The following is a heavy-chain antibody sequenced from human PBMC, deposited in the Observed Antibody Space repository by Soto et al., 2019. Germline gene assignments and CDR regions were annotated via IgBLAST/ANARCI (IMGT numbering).Heavy chain of an antibody. CDR1: GVSIRSYF. V-gene: IGHV4-59*01. D-gene: IGHD3-10*01. CDR2: TYYTDDA. CDR3: AGSQNRGVSFDY. J-gene: IGHJ5*01. Sequence: PSETLSLTCTVSGVSIRSYFWSWVRQPPGRGLEWIGNTYYTDDAKYNPSPESRATISTDPSTKQSPLRLSPMTAADAALYFCAGSQNRGVSFDYW.